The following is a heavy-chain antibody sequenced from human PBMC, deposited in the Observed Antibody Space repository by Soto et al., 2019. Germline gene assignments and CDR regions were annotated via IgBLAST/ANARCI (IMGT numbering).Heavy chain of an antibody. CDR2: IYYSGST. Sequence: SETLSLTCTVSGGSVSSTSYYWDWIRQPPGKGLEWIGSIYYSGSTYYNPTLKSRVTMSVDTSKNQFSLKLSSVTAADTAVYYCASVGSDYDNSGYYLPWGPGTLVTVSS. J-gene: IGHJ5*02. CDR3: ASVGSDYDNSGYYLP. CDR1: GGSVSSTSYY. D-gene: IGHD3-22*01. V-gene: IGHV4-39*07.